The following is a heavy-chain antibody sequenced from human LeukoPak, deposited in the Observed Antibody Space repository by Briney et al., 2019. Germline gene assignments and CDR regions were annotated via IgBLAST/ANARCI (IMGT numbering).Heavy chain of an antibody. V-gene: IGHV4-39*07. CDR3: ASGLPRRQWLVFNNWFDP. CDR2: IYYSGST. Sequence: PSETLSLTCTVSGGSISSSSYYWGWVRQPPGKGLEWIGSIYYSGSTYYNPSLKSRVTISVDTSKNQFSLKLSSVTAADTAVYYCASGLPRRQWLVFNNWFDPWGQGTLVTVSS. CDR1: GGSISSSSYY. J-gene: IGHJ5*02. D-gene: IGHD6-19*01.